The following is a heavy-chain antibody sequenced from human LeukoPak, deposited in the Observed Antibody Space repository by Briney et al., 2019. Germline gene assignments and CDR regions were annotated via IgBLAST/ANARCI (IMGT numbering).Heavy chain of an antibody. CDR3: ARIYGAPYYYYYMDV. V-gene: IGHV4-4*09. CDR1: GGSISSYY. J-gene: IGHJ6*03. CDR2: IYTSGST. Sequence: PSETLSLTCTVSGGSISSYYWSWIRQPPGKGLEWIGYIYTSGSTNYNPSLKSRVTISVDTSKNQFSLKLSSVTAADKAVYYCARIYGAPYYYYYMDVWGKGTTVTVSS. D-gene: IGHD3-3*01.